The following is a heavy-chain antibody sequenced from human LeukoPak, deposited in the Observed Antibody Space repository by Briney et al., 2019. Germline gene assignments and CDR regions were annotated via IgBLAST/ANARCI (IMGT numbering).Heavy chain of an antibody. CDR2: ISGSGGST. CDR3: GKAGYYYDSSRYYLYYFDY. D-gene: IGHD3-22*01. Sequence: GGSLRLSCAASGFTFSSYAMSWVRQSPGKGLAWVSAISGSGGSTYYADSVKGRFTISRDNSKNTLYLQMNSLRAEDTAVYYCGKAGYYYDSSRYYLYYFDYWGQGTLVTVSS. CDR1: GFTFSSYA. V-gene: IGHV3-23*01. J-gene: IGHJ4*02.